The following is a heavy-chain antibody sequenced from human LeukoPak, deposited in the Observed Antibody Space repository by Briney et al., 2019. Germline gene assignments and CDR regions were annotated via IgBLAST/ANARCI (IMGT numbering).Heavy chain of an antibody. CDR1: GGSISSGSYY. D-gene: IGHD2-2*01. CDR3: AREARCSSTSCFNWFDP. Sequence: SETLSLTCTVSGGSISSGSYYWSWIRQPPGKGLEWIGYIYYSGSTNYNPSLKSRVTISVDTSKNQFSLKLSSVTAADTAVYYCAREARCSSTSCFNWFDPWGQGTLVTVSS. V-gene: IGHV4-61*01. CDR2: IYYSGST. J-gene: IGHJ5*02.